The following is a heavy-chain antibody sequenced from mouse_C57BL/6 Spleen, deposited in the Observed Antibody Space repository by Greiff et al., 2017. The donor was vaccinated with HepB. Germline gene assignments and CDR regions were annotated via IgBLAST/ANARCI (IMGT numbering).Heavy chain of an antibody. V-gene: IGHV1-63*01. J-gene: IGHJ1*03. Sequence: VQLQESGAELVRPGTSVKMSCKASGYTFPNYWMGWAKQRPGHGLEWIGDIYHGGGYSNYNEKFKGKATLTADKSSSTAYMQFSSRTSEDSAIYYRARMDYCSNYWYFDVWGTGTAVTVSS. CDR1: GYTFPNYW. D-gene: IGHD2-5*01. CDR3: ARMDYCSNYWYFDV. CDR2: IYHGGGYS.